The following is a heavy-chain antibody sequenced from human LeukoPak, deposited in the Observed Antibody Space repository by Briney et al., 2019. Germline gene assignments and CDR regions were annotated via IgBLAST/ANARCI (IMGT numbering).Heavy chain of an antibody. J-gene: IGHJ4*02. V-gene: IGHV3-23*01. CDR1: GFTFSSYA. D-gene: IGHD1-7*01. CDR3: AKDERNWNYNLASQTYD. CDR2: ISGSGGST. Sequence: PGGSLRLSCAASGFTFSSYAMSWVRQAPGKGLEWVSAISGSGGSTYYADSVKGRFTVSRDNSKNTLYLQMSSLRAEDTAVYCCAKDERNWNYNLASQTYDWGQGTLVTVSS.